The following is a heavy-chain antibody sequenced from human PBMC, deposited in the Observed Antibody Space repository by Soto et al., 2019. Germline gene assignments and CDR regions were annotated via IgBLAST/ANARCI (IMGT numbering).Heavy chain of an antibody. CDR3: ARPSRGGNQNSGSYSDY. Sequence: GASVKVSCKASGYTFTSYGISWVRQAPGQGLEWMGWISAYNGNTNYAQKLQGRVTMTTDTSTSTAYMELRSLRSDDTAVYYCARPSRGGNQNSGSYSDYWGQGTLVTVSS. CDR1: GYTFTSYG. D-gene: IGHD1-26*01. V-gene: IGHV1-18*01. CDR2: ISAYNGNT. J-gene: IGHJ4*02.